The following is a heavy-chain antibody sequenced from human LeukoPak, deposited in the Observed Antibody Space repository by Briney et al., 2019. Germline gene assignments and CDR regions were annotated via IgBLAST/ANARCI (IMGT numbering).Heavy chain of an antibody. J-gene: IGHJ5*02. Sequence: GESLKISCKGSGYSFTSYWIGWVRQMPGKGLEWMGIIYPGDSDTRYSPSFQGQVTISADKSISTASLQWSSLKASDTAMYYCARLRDGLGYCSGGSCYLTPNWFDPWGQGTLVTVSS. CDR2: IYPGDSDT. D-gene: IGHD2-15*01. CDR3: ARLRDGLGYCSGGSCYLTPNWFDP. CDR1: GYSFTSYW. V-gene: IGHV5-51*01.